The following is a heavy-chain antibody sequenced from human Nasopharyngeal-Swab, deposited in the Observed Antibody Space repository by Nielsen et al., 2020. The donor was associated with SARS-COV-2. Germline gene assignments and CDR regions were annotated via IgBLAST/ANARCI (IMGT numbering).Heavy chain of an antibody. CDR2: ISSSGTIT. CDR3: ARARAGRSFGDWNDYYYYYGMDV. CDR1: GFTFSDYY. V-gene: IGHV3-11*01. J-gene: IGHJ6*02. Sequence: GGSLRLSCAASGFTFSDYYMSWIRQAPGKGLEWVSYISSSGTITYYADSVKGRFTISRDNAKNSLYLQMNSLRAEDTAMYYCARARAGRSFGDWNDYYYYYGMDVWGQGTTVTVS. D-gene: IGHD1-1*01.